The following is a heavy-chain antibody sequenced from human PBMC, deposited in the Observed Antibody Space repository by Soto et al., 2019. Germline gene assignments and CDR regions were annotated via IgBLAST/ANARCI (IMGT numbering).Heavy chain of an antibody. V-gene: IGHV3-30*04. J-gene: IGHJ4*02. Sequence: QVQLVESGGGGVQPGTSLRLSCAGSGFIFTNYAMHWVRQAPGKGMEWVAIISYDGSNQFYGDSVKGRITISRDNSKTTVYLQLNSLTPEDTAVYYCARDPLFAGVLGHFDFWDQVILVTVSS. CDR1: GFIFTNYA. CDR2: ISYDGSNQ. CDR3: ARDPLFAGVLGHFDF. D-gene: IGHD2-21*01.